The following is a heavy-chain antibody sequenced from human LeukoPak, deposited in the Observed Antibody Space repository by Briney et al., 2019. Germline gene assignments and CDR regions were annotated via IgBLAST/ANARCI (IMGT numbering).Heavy chain of an antibody. CDR1: GFTFRSYA. Sequence: GGSLRLSCAASGFTFRSYALHWVRQAPGKGLEWVAIISFDGGNEYYADSVKGRFTISRGNSKNTLYLQMNSLRADDTAVYYCARDAAVTGYTITWYGMGVDIWGQGTMVTVSS. CDR2: ISFDGGNE. V-gene: IGHV3-30-3*01. CDR3: ARDAAVTGYTITWYGMGVDI. D-gene: IGHD6-13*01. J-gene: IGHJ3*02.